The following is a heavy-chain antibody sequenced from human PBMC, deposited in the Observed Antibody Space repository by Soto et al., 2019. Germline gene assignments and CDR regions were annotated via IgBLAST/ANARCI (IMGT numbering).Heavy chain of an antibody. D-gene: IGHD5-18*01. CDR3: TASAYLRDGYDDY. Sequence: GGSLRLSCAASGFTFSGSAMHWVRQASGKGLEWVGRIRSKANSYATAYAASVKGRFTISRDDSKNTAYLQMNSLKSEDTAVYYCTASAYLRDGYDDYWGQGTLVTVS. CDR2: IRSKANSYAT. CDR1: GFTFSGSA. V-gene: IGHV3-73*01. J-gene: IGHJ4*02.